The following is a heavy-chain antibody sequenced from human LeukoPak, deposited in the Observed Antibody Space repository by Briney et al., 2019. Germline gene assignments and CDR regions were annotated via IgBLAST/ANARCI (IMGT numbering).Heavy chain of an antibody. CDR3: ARDFVFYRH. CDR2: IYHSGST. J-gene: IGHJ4*02. V-gene: IGHV4-38-2*02. Sequence: IPSETLSLTCTVSGYSISSGYYWGWIRQPPGKGLEWIGSIYHSGSTYYNPSLKSRVTISVDTSKNQFSLKLSSVTAADTAVYYCARDFVFYRHWGQGTLVTVSS. CDR1: GYSISSGYY. D-gene: IGHD3-9*01.